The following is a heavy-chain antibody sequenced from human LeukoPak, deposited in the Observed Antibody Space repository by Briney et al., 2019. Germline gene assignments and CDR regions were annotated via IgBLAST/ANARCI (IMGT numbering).Heavy chain of an antibody. V-gene: IGHV1-2*02. CDR1: GYTFTGYY. D-gene: IGHD3-10*01. Sequence: ASVKVSCKASGYTFTGYYMHWVRQAPGQGPEWMGWINPNSGGTNYAQKFQGRVTMTRDTSISTAYMELSRLRSDDTAVYYCASGRPRGYGSGSYLYWGQGTLVTVSS. CDR3: ASGRPRGYGSGSYLY. J-gene: IGHJ4*02. CDR2: INPNSGGT.